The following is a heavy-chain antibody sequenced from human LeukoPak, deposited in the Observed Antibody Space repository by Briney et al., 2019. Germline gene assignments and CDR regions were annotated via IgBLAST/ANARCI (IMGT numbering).Heavy chain of an antibody. V-gene: IGHV1-46*01. CDR3: AKDGSGYALDYYYYYMDV. CDR2: INPSGGST. CDR1: GYTFTSYY. Sequence: ASVKVSCKASGYTFTSYYMHWVRQAPGQGLEWMGIINPSGGSTSYAQKFQGRVTMTRDTSTSTVYMELSSLRSEDTAVYYCAKDGSGYALDYYYYYMDVWGKGTTVTVSS. D-gene: IGHD5-12*01. J-gene: IGHJ6*03.